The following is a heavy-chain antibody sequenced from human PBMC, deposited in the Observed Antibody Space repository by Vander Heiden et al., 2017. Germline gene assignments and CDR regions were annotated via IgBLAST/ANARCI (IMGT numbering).Heavy chain of an antibody. Sequence: EVQLLQSGGDLVQPGGALTLSCAASGFNFNDYALSWVRQAPGKGLECVSTISRSGATTYYSDSVKGRFTVSRNNSKNSLYLRMNTVRAEDTALYYCARSPISVTGFFDSWGQGTLVTVSS. CDR1: GFNFNDYA. CDR2: ISRSGATT. CDR3: ARSPISVTGFFDS. J-gene: IGHJ4*02. D-gene: IGHD6-19*01. V-gene: IGHV3-23*01.